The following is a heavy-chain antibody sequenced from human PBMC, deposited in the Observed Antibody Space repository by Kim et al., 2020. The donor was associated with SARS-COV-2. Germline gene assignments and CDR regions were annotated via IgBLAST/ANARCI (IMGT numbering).Heavy chain of an antibody. CDR3: ARGPGYYDSSGYYYAIDY. CDR2: IIPIFGTA. D-gene: IGHD3-22*01. Sequence: SVKVSCKASGGTFSSYAISWVRQAPGQGLEWMGGIIPIFGTANYAQKFQGRVTITADESTSTAYMELSSLRSEDTAVYYCARGPGYYDSSGYYYAIDYWGQGTLVTVSS. CDR1: GGTFSSYA. J-gene: IGHJ4*02. V-gene: IGHV1-69*13.